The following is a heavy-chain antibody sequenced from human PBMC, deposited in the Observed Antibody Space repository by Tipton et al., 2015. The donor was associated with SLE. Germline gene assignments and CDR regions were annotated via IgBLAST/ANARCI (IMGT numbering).Heavy chain of an antibody. CDR1: GFTFINYW. J-gene: IGHJ4*02. V-gene: IGHV3-7*01. CDR2: IKQDGSEK. CDR3: ARIRSFDY. Sequence: SLRLSCAASGFTFINYWMSWVRQAPGKGLEWVANIKQDGSEKYYVDSVKGRFTLSSDNAKNSLYLQMNSLRAEDTAVYYCARIRSFDYWGQGTLVTVSS.